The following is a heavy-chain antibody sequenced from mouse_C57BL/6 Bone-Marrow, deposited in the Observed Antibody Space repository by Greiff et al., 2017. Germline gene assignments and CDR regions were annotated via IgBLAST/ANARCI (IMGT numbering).Heavy chain of an antibody. V-gene: IGHV1-69*01. CDR3: ARGGYDCDDYFDY. J-gene: IGHJ2*01. D-gene: IGHD2-4*01. CDR2: IDPSDSYT. CDR1: GYTFTSYW. Sequence: QVQLQQSGAELVMPGASVKLSCKASGYTFTSYWMHWVKQRPGQGLEWIGDIDPSDSYTNYNQKFKGKSTLTVDKSSSTAYMQLSSLTSEDSAVYYCARGGYDCDDYFDYWGQGTTLTVSS.